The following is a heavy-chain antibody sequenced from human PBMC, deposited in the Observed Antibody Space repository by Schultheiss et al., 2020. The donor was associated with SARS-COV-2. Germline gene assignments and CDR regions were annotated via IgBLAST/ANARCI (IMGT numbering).Heavy chain of an antibody. V-gene: IGHV4-59*01. Sequence: SETLSLTCTVSGGSISSYYWSWIRQPPGKGLEWIGYIYYSGSTNYNPSLKSRVTISVDTSKNQFSLKLSSVTAADTAMYYCARPTIFGSGGYYYYYGMDVWGQGTTVTVSS. CDR2: IYYSGST. J-gene: IGHJ6*02. CDR3: ARPTIFGSGGYYYYYGMDV. CDR1: GGSISSYY. D-gene: IGHD3-3*01.